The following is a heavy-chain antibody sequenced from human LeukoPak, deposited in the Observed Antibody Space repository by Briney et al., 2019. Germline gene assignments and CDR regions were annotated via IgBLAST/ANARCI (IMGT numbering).Heavy chain of an antibody. V-gene: IGHV1-18*01. CDR1: GYTFNSYG. J-gene: IGHJ4*02. Sequence: ASVKVSCKTSGYTFNSYGFNWVRQAPGQGLEWMGWISAYNGNTNYAQKFQDRVTMTTDTSTSTAYMELRSLRSDDTAVYYCARGFDYGVNFDYWGQGTLVTVSS. CDR3: ARGFDYGVNFDY. CDR2: ISAYNGNT. D-gene: IGHD4-17*01.